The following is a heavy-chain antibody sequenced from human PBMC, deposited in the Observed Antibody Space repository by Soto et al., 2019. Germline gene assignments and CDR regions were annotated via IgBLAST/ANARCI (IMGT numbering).Heavy chain of an antibody. V-gene: IGHV3-7*03. J-gene: IGHJ4*01. CDR1: GFDFNTYW. D-gene: IGHD2-21*01. CDR2: ISQDARES. Sequence: EVHLMESGGGLVQVVESLRLSCEASGFDFNTYWMAWVRQGPGGGLEWVASISQDARESYYVDSVECRFTISRDNANNCLSLQMTGLRVEDTTVYYCASVPHPFAIISWSVIAYWGHSAPVSVSS. CDR3: ASVPHPFAIISWSVIAY.